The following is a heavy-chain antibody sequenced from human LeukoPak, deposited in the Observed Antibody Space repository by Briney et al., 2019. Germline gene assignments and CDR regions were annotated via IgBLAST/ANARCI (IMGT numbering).Heavy chain of an antibody. Sequence: ASVKVSCKASGYTFSSYGISWVRQAPGQGLEWMGWISGYNGYTNYAQKLQGRVTITRNTSISTAYMELSSLRSEDTAVYYCARGITAVIDNYYYMDVWGKGTTVTVSS. CDR3: ARGITAVIDNYYYMDV. CDR2: ISGYNGYT. CDR1: GYTFSSYG. J-gene: IGHJ6*03. V-gene: IGHV1-18*01. D-gene: IGHD3-3*01.